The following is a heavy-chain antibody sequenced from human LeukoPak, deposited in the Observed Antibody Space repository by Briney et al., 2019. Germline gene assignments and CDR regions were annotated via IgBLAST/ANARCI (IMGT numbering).Heavy chain of an antibody. CDR1: GFTFSSYW. CDR2: IKQDGNER. CDR3: ARVGAVAVAGTGGDDY. J-gene: IGHJ4*02. Sequence: GGSLRLSCAASGFTFSSYWMSWVRQAPGKGLEWVANIKQDGNERNYVDSVKGRFTISRDNAKNSLYLQMNSLRAEDTAVYYCARVGAVAVAGTGGDDYWGQGTLVTVSS. D-gene: IGHD6-19*01. V-gene: IGHV3-7*01.